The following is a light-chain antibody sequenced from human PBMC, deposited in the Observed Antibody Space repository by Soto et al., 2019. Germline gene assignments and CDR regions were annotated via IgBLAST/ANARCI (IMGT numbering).Light chain of an antibody. V-gene: IGKV1-5*01. CDR1: QSISSW. Sequence: QMTQSPSTLSASVGDRVTITCRASQSISSWLAWYQQKPGKAPKLLIYDASSLESGVPSRFSGSGSGTEFTLTISSLQPEDVATYYCQKYNSAPPTFGQGTKVDIK. J-gene: IGKJ1*01. CDR3: QKYNSAPPT. CDR2: DAS.